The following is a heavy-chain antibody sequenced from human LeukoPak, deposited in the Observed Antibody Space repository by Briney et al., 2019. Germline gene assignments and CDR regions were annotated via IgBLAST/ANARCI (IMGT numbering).Heavy chain of an antibody. CDR1: GGSISSGSYY. CDR3: ARAARYSSLWFDP. J-gene: IGHJ5*02. V-gene: IGHV4-61*01. Sequence: SETLSLTCTVSGGSISSGSYYWSWIRQPPGKGLEWIGYIYYSGSTNYNPSLKSRVTISVDTSKNQFSLKLSSVTAADTAVYYCARAARYSSLWFDPWGQGTLVTVSS. D-gene: IGHD6-13*01. CDR2: IYYSGST.